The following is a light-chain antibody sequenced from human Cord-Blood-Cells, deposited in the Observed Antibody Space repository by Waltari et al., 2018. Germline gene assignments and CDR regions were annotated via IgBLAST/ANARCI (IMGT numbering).Light chain of an antibody. Sequence: RATLSCRASQSVSSNLAWYQQKPGQAPRLLIYGASTRATGIPARFNGSGSGTEFTLTISSLQSEDFAVYYCQQYNNWPYTFGQGTKLEIK. CDR2: GAS. CDR3: QQYNNWPYT. CDR1: QSVSSN. V-gene: IGKV3-15*01. J-gene: IGKJ2*01.